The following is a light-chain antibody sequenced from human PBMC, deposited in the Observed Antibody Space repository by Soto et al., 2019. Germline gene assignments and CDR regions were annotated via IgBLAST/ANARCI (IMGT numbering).Light chain of an antibody. Sequence: EIVMTQSPATLSVSPGERATLSCRASQSVSDNLAWYQRKPGQAPRLLIYGASTRATGIPTRFSGSGSETEFTLTISSLQSEDFAIYYCQQSNNLPYTFGQGTKVDIK. J-gene: IGKJ2*01. CDR2: GAS. CDR3: QQSNNLPYT. V-gene: IGKV3-15*01. CDR1: QSVSDN.